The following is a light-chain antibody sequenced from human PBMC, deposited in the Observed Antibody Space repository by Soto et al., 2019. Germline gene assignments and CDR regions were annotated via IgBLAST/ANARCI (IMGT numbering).Light chain of an antibody. Sequence: DIQMTQSPSTLSASVGDRVTITCRASQSISGWLAWLQQQPGKAPKLLISKASSLEIGGPSRFSGSGSGTEFTLTISSLQPYDVATYYCQQYNPYSPWTFGQGTKVEIK. CDR1: QSISGW. V-gene: IGKV1-5*03. CDR2: KAS. J-gene: IGKJ1*01. CDR3: QQYNPYSPWT.